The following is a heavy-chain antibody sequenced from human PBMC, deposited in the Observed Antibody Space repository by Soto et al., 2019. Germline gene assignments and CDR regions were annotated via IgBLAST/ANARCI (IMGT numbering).Heavy chain of an antibody. Sequence: GGSLRLSCAASGFTFSSYWMSWVRQAPGKGLEWVANIKPDGSEKYYVDSVKGRFTISRDNSKNTLYLQMNSLRAEDTAVYYCAYSSTPFDYWGQGTLVTVSS. CDR1: GFTFSSYW. V-gene: IGHV3-7*03. CDR2: IKPDGSEK. J-gene: IGHJ4*02. CDR3: AYSSTPFDY. D-gene: IGHD6-13*01.